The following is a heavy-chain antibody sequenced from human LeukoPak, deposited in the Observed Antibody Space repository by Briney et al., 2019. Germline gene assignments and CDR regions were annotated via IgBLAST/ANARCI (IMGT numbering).Heavy chain of an antibody. J-gene: IGHJ5*02. CDR1: GLTSSTYA. CDR2: ISGSGGST. Sequence: GGSLRLSCAVSGLTSSTYATSYAMPWVRQAPGKGLEWVSGISGSGGSTYYAESVKGRFTISRDNFKNILYLQMNSLRDDDTAIYYCAKGATSGWLLYWFDPWGQGTLVTVSS. D-gene: IGHD6-19*01. V-gene: IGHV3-23*01. CDR3: AKGATSGWLLYWFDP.